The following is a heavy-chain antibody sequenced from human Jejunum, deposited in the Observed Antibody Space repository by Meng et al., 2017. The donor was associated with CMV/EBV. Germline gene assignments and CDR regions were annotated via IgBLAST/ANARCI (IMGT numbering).Heavy chain of an antibody. V-gene: IGHV1-69*11. D-gene: IGHD1-26*01. CDR1: GVVFNNFA. Sequence: GRLVQSGAEGSKPGYSVKVSCKSSGVVFNNFALTWVRRAPGQGLEWMGGIIAVLQTPTYAQKFRGRLTSTADESTGTTYMDLRSLRSDDTAVYYCARVEVGITSGDYWGQGTLVTVSS. J-gene: IGHJ4*02. CDR3: ARVEVGITSGDY. CDR2: IIAVLQTP.